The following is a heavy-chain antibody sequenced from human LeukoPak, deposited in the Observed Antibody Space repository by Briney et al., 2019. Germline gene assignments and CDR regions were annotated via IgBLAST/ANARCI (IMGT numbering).Heavy chain of an antibody. Sequence: PSETLSLTCAVYGGSFSGYYWSWIRQPPGKGLEWIGEINHSGSTNYNPSLKSRVTISVDTSKNQFSLKLSSVTAADTAVYYCARGWISVVVTAARWFRYFDLWGRGTLVTASS. CDR3: ARGWISVVVTAARWFRYFDL. CDR2: INHSGST. V-gene: IGHV4-34*01. D-gene: IGHD2-21*02. CDR1: GGSFSGYY. J-gene: IGHJ2*01.